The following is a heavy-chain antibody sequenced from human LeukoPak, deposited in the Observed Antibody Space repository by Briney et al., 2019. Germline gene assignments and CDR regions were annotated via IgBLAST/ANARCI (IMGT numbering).Heavy chain of an antibody. CDR1: GFTFSSYG. CDR3: AKTHYYDSSGVPGDY. J-gene: IGHJ4*02. V-gene: IGHV3-30*18. CDR2: ISHDGSNP. Sequence: GGSLRLSCAASGFTFSSYGMHWVRQAPGKGLEWVAVISHDGSNPYYADSVKGRFTISRDNSKNTLYLQMSSLRAEDTAVYYCAKTHYYDSSGVPGDYWGQGTLVAVSS. D-gene: IGHD3-22*01.